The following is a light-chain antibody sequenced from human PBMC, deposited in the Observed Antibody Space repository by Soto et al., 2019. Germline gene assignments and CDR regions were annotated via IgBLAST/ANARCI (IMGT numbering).Light chain of an antibody. CDR3: QQYNNWPIT. J-gene: IGKJ5*01. V-gene: IGKV3-15*01. CDR2: GAS. Sequence: EIVLTQSPATLSLSPGARATLSXRASQSVSSYLAWYQQKPGQAPRLLIYGASTRATGIPARFSGSGSGTEFTLTISSLQSEDFAVYYCQQYNNWPITFGQGTRLEI. CDR1: QSVSSY.